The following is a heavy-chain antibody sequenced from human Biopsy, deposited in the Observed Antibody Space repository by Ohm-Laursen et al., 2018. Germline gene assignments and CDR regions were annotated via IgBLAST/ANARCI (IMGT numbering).Heavy chain of an antibody. CDR1: GGSLSSYY. J-gene: IGHJ4*02. V-gene: IGHV4-4*07. D-gene: IGHD3/OR15-3a*01. CDR3: ASRGLVMASDYYFDD. CDR2: IYSSGGI. Sequence: SETLSLTCTVSGGSLSSYYWSWIRQPAGKGLEWIGRIYSSGGINYNPSLKSRVTISADTSKSQLSLHLTSVTAADTAVYYCASRGLVMASDYYFDDWGQGTLVTVSS.